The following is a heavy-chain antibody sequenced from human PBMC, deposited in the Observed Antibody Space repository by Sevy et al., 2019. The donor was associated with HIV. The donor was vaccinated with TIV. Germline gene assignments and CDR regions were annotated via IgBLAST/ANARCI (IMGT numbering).Heavy chain of an antibody. J-gene: IGHJ3*02. V-gene: IGHV3-33*01. CDR1: GFTLSSYV. D-gene: IGHD3-22*01. Sequence: GGSLRLSCAASGFTLSSYVMHWVRQAPGKGLEWVAVIWHDGSNKYYADSVKGRFTISRDNSKNTLYLQMNSLRAEDTAVYYCASGGLYDSSGYYYVSAFDIWGQGSMVTVSS. CDR3: ASGGLYDSSGYYYVSAFDI. CDR2: IWHDGSNK.